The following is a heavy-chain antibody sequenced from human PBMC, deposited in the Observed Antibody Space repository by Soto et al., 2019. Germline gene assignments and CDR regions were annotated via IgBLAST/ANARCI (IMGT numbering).Heavy chain of an antibody. Sequence: PGGSLRLSCAASGFTFSSYAMSWVRQAPGKGLEYVSAITSNGGNTDYASSVKGRFTISRDNSKNTLYLQMGSLRAEDMAVYYCARRIPFGYGMDVWGQGTTVTVSS. V-gene: IGHV3-64*01. J-gene: IGHJ6*02. D-gene: IGHD2-21*01. CDR2: ITSNGGNT. CDR1: GFTFSSYA. CDR3: ARRIPFGYGMDV.